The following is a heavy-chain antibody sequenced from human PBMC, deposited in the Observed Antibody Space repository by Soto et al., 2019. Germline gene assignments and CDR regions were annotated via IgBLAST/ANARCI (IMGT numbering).Heavy chain of an antibody. CDR2: IGAADDP. D-gene: IGHD2-15*01. J-gene: IGHJ6*02. CDR3: ARAYSGRLPRRADYYFAMDV. V-gene: IGHV3-13*05. CDR1: GFTVSAYD. Sequence: EVQLVESGGGVVQPGESLRLSCAASGFTVSAYDMHWVRQTTGKGLEWVSAIGAADDPYYLGSVKGRFTISRENAKNSLYLKMNTLRAEDTAVYYCARAYSGRLPRRADYYFAMDVCGQVTTVTVSS.